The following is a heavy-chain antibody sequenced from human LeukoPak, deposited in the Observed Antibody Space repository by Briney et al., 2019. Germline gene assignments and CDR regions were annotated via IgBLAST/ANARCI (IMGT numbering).Heavy chain of an antibody. J-gene: IGHJ6*04. CDR1: GFTFSSYA. Sequence: GRSLRLSCAASGFTFSSYAMHWVRQAPGKGLEWVAVISYDGSNKYYADSVKGRFTISRDNSKNTLYLQMNSLRAEDTAVYYCARVGDGSGSYYPYYYYYGMDVWGKGTTVTVSS. D-gene: IGHD3-10*01. CDR2: ISYDGSNK. V-gene: IGHV3-30-3*01. CDR3: ARVGDGSGSYYPYYYYYGMDV.